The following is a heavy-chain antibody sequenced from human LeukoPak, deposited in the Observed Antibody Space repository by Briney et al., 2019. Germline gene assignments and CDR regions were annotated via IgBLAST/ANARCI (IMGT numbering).Heavy chain of an antibody. CDR1: GGSIRSNCYY. V-gene: IGHV4-39*01. J-gene: IGHJ6*03. CDR2: IYFSGNT. D-gene: IGHD3-10*01. Sequence: SETLSLTCTVSGGSIRSNCYYWGWIRQPPGKGLEWIGSIYFSGNTYYNPSLKSRVTISVATSKNQFSLKLSSVTAADTAVYYCATGSSRYYYYTDVWGKGTTVTVSS. CDR3: ATGSSRYYYYTDV.